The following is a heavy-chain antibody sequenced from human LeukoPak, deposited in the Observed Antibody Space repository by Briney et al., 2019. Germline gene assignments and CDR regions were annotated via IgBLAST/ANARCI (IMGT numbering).Heavy chain of an antibody. D-gene: IGHD3-10*01. CDR2: INQDGTEK. V-gene: IGHV3-7*01. J-gene: IGHJ4*02. Sequence: GGSLRLSCAASGFPFSTYWMSWVRQAPGKGLEWVANINQDGTEKYYVDSVKGRFSISRDYAKNSLYLQMNSLRVEDTAVYYCAKVAKYYYGPETYYFFEQWGQGTPVTASS. CDR1: GFPFSTYW. CDR3: AKVAKYYYGPETYYFFEQ.